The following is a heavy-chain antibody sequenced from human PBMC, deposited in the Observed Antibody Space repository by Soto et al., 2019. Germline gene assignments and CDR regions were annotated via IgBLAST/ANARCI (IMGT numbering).Heavy chain of an antibody. CDR2: IYYSGST. CDR3: AXXXXPXXXPFDY. Sequence: QVQLQESGPRLVKPSETLSLTCIVSGGSISNYYWSWIRQPPGKGLEWIGYIYYSGSTNYNPSLQSRVTISVDPPKNQFSLKLSSVTAADTAVYXCAXXXXPXXXPFDYWGQGTLVTVSS. CDR1: GGSISNYY. V-gene: IGHV4-59*01. J-gene: IGHJ4*02.